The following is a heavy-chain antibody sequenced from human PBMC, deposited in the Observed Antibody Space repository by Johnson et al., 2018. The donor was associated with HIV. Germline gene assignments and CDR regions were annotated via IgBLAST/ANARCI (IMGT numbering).Heavy chain of an antibody. CDR2: ISSSGSSI. J-gene: IGHJ3*02. CDR1: GLTFSDYY. CDR3: ASPGFGEGVPDAFDI. V-gene: IGHV3-11*04. Sequence: QVQLVESGGGLVKPGGSLRLSCAASGLTFSDYYMSWIRQAPGKGLEWVSYISSSGSSIYYADSVKGRFTISRDNAKKSLYLQMNSLRGEDTAVYYCASPGFGEGVPDAFDIWGQGTMVTVSS. D-gene: IGHD3-10*01.